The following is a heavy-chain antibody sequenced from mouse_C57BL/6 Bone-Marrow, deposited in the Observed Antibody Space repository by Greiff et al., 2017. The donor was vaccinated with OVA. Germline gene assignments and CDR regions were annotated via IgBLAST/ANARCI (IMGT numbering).Heavy chain of an antibody. D-gene: IGHD1-1*01. CDR1: GYTFTSYG. CDR3: ASGAYYYGSSSYWYFDV. CDR2: IYPRSGNT. J-gene: IGHJ1*03. V-gene: IGHV1-81*01. Sequence: VKLMESGAELARPGASVKLSCKASGYTFTSYGISWVKQRTGQGLEWIGEIYPRSGNTYYNEKFKGKATLTADKSSSTAYMELRSLTSEDSAVCFCASGAYYYGSSSYWYFDVWGTGTTVTVSS.